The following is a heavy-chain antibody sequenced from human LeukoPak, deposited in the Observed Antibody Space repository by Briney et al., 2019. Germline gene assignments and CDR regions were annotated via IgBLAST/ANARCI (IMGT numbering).Heavy chain of an antibody. CDR1: GFPFSSYA. CDR3: AKGHRLCSSGNCNSQVDY. J-gene: IGHJ4*01. V-gene: IGHV3-64*04. Sequence: GGSLRLSCSASGFPFSSYAMHWVRQAPGKGLEYVSAISDSGGSTYYADSVKGRFTISRDNSKNALYLQMNSLRAEDTAAYYCAKGHRLCSSGNCNSQVDYWGHGTLVIVPS. D-gene: IGHD2-15*01. CDR2: ISDSGGST.